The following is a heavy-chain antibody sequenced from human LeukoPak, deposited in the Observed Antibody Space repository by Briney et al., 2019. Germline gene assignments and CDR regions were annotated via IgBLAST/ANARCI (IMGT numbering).Heavy chain of an antibody. CDR3: ARGRSNYYGMDV. V-gene: IGHV4-59*01. CDR2: IYYNGNT. CDR1: DGFINSYY. J-gene: IGHJ6*02. D-gene: IGHD1-26*01. Sequence: SETLSLTCSVSDGFINSYYWDWIRRPPGKGLEWIGYIYYNGNTNYSPSLKSRVTMSVDTSKNLFSLKVSSVTAADTAVYYCARGRSNYYGMDVWGQGTTVTVSS.